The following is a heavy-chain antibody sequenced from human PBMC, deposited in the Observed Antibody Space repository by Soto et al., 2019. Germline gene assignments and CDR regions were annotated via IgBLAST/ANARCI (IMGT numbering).Heavy chain of an antibody. J-gene: IGHJ4*02. CDR1: GYTFTSYG. D-gene: IGHD3-16*02. Sequence: QVQLVQSGAEVKKPGASVKVSCKASGYTFTSYGISWVRQAPGQGLEWMGWISAYNGNTNYAQKLQGRVTMTTDTSTSTAYMELRSLRSDDTAVYYCAREGMTYDYVWGSYRYGPADYWGQGTLVTVSS. CDR2: ISAYNGNT. CDR3: AREGMTYDYVWGSYRYGPADY. V-gene: IGHV1-18*01.